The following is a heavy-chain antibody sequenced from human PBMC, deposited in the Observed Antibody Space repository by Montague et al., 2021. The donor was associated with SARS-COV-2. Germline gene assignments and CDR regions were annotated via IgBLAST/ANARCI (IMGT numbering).Heavy chain of an antibody. D-gene: IGHD3-22*01. Sequence: SVKVSCKVSEYSLSEFSLQVRWVRQAPGKGLEWMGEFDSQDGETTYAQKFQGRLTMTEDRSTDTVYMELSSLRSDDTAVYYCATLGLEVITYAFEIWGQGTMVTVSS. J-gene: IGHJ3*02. V-gene: IGHV1-24*01. CDR3: ATLGLEVITYAFEI. CDR1: EYSLSEFS. CDR2: FDSQDGET.